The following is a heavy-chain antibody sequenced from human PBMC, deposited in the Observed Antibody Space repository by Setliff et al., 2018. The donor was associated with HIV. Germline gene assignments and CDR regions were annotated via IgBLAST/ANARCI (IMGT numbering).Heavy chain of an antibody. V-gene: IGHV3-7*01. J-gene: IGHJ1*01. CDR3: ARYTNGCPD. D-gene: IGHD6-19*01. CDR1: GFSFSSHY. CDR2: INEDGSAT. Sequence: LRLSCITSGFSFSSHYMTWVRQAPGKGLEWVANINEDGSATYYVDSVKGRFTSSRDNTENSLYLQMDDLRAEDTAVYHCARYTNGCPDWGQGALVTVSS.